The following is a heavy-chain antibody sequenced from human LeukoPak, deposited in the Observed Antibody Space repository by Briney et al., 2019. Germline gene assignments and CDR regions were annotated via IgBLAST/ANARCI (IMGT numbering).Heavy chain of an antibody. CDR2: ISTSSAYI. D-gene: IGHD7-27*01. CDR1: GFTFSSYG. CDR3: ARLTGENYHYYMDV. V-gene: IGHV3-21*01. Sequence: GGSLRLSCAASGFTFSSYGMNWVRQAPGKGLEWVSSISTSSAYIYYADSLKGRFTISRDNAKNSLYLQMNSLRAEDTAVYYCARLTGENYHYYMDVWGKGTTVTVSS. J-gene: IGHJ6*03.